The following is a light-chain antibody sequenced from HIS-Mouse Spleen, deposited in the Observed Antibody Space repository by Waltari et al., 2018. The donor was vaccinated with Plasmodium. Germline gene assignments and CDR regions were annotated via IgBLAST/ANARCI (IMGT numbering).Light chain of an antibody. V-gene: IGLV8-61*01. Sequence: QTVVTQEPSFSVSPGGTVTHTCGLSSGSVSTSYSPSWYQQTPGQAPRTLIYRTNTRSSGGPDRFSGSILGNKAALTITGAQADDESDYYCVLYMGSGIWVFGGGTKLTVL. CDR1: SGSVSTSYS. CDR2: RTN. CDR3: VLYMGSGIWV. J-gene: IGLJ2*01.